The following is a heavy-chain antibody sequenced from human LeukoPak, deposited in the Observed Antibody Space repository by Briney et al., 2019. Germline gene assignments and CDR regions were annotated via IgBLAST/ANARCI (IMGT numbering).Heavy chain of an antibody. Sequence: GGSLRLSCAASGFTFSGYWMNWVRQAPGKGLEWVGRIKSKTDGGTTDYAAPVKGRFTISRDDSKNTLYLQMNSLKTEDTAVYYCTTAYLQTCYDGSGYCFMSDYWGQGTLVTVSS. J-gene: IGHJ4*02. D-gene: IGHD3-22*01. CDR1: GFTFSGYW. CDR2: IKSKTDGGTT. CDR3: TTAYLQTCYDGSGYCFMSDY. V-gene: IGHV3-15*07.